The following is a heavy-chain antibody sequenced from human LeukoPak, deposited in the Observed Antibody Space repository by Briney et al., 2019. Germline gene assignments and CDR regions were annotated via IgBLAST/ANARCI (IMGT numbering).Heavy chain of an antibody. CDR3: ASGFMDYDRSGYYDDAFDI. CDR1: GYTFTSYY. CDR2: INPSGGST. J-gene: IGHJ3*02. Sequence: ASVKVSCKASGYTFTSYYMHWVRQAPGQGLEWMGIINPSGGSTSYAQKFQGRVTMTRDTSISTAYMELSRLRSDDTAVYFCASGFMDYDRSGYYDDAFDIWGQGTMVTVSS. D-gene: IGHD3-22*01. V-gene: IGHV1-46*01.